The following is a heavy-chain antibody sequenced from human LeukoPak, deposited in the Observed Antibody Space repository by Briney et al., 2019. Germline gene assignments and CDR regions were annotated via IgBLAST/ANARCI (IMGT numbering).Heavy chain of an antibody. V-gene: IGHV3-23*01. Sequence: GGSLRLSCAASGFTFSSYAMHWVRQAPGKGLEWVSAISGSGGSTYYADSVKGRFTISRDNSKNTLYLQMNSLRAEDTAVYYCAKPDLPRSTTVIPFDYWGQGTLVTVSS. J-gene: IGHJ4*02. CDR2: ISGSGGST. CDR3: AKPDLPRSTTVIPFDY. CDR1: GFTFSSYA. D-gene: IGHD4-17*01.